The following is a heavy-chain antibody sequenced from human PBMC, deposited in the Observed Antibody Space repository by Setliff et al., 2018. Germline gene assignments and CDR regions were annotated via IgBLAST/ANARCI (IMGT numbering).Heavy chain of an antibody. Sequence: GGSLRLSCAAPELIFSHTWMNWVRQAPGKGLEWVGRIKGQTDSGTTDHAAPVKGRFTVSRDDSISTLYLQMNSLKTEDTAVYYCTTSPISSGWHSNFDYNMDVWGQGTTVTVSS. J-gene: IGHJ6*02. D-gene: IGHD6-19*01. CDR3: TTSPISSGWHSNFDYNMDV. CDR2: IKGQTDSGTT. CDR1: ELIFSHTW. V-gene: IGHV3-15*01.